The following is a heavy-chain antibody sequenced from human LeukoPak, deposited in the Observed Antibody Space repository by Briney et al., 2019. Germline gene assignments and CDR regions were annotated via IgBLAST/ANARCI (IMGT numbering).Heavy chain of an antibody. CDR2: IESDGGRT. D-gene: IGHD5-24*01. J-gene: IGHJ4*02. Sequence: PGRSLRLSCAASGFTFSSYAMHWVRQAPGKGLVWVSHIESDGGRTTYADSVKGRFIISRDNAKNTLYLQMNSLRAEDTAVYYCARGGPAGVATNDYWGQGTLVTVSS. CDR3: ARGGPAGVATNDY. CDR1: GFTFSSYA. V-gene: IGHV3-74*01.